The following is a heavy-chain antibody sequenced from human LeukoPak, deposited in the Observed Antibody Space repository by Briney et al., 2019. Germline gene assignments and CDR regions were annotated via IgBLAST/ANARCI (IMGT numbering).Heavy chain of an antibody. Sequence: GGSLRLSCAASGFTFSSYGMHWVRQAPGKGLEWVAVIWYDGSNKYYADSVKGRFTISRDNSKNTLYLQMNSLRAEDTAVYYCAKSPGVRGVIIYYFDYWGQGTLVTVSS. D-gene: IGHD3-10*01. CDR1: GFTFSSYG. CDR2: IWYDGSNK. V-gene: IGHV3-33*06. CDR3: AKSPGVRGVIIYYFDY. J-gene: IGHJ4*02.